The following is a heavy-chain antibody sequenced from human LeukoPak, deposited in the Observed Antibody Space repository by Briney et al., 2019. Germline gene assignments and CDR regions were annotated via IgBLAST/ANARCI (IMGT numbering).Heavy chain of an antibody. V-gene: IGHV3-21*01. CDR2: ISSSSSYI. CDR3: ARDHEQLVDY. J-gene: IGHJ4*02. CDR1: GFTFSSYS. D-gene: IGHD6-6*01. Sequence: GGSLRLSCAASGFTFSSYSMNWVRQAPGKGLEWVSSISSSSSYIYYADSVKGRFTISRDNAKNSLYLQTNSLRAEDTAVYYCARDHEQLVDYWGQGTLVTVSS.